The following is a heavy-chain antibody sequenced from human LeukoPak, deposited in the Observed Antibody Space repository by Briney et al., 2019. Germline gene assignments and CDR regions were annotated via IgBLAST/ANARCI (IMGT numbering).Heavy chain of an antibody. CDR2: IYYSGST. V-gene: IGHV4-59*01. Sequence: SETLSLTCTVSGDSISSYYWSWLRQPPGKGLEWIGYIYYSGSTNYNPSLKSRVTISVDTSKNQFSLKLSSVTAADTAVYYCARDPAYCSSTSCYARGYFDYWGQGTLVTVSS. J-gene: IGHJ4*02. D-gene: IGHD2-2*01. CDR3: ARDPAYCSSTSCYARGYFDY. CDR1: GDSISSYY.